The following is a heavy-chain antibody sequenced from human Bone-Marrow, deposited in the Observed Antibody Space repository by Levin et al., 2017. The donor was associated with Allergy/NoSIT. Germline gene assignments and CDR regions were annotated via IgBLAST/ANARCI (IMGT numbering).Heavy chain of an antibody. Sequence: GGSLRLSCAASGFTFSIYWMHWVRQAPGKGLMWVSRINADGATTAYADSVKGRFTISRDNAKNTPYLHMNSLRVDHTAVYYCVSVGAASLDHYYYYGMDVWGQGTTVTVS. CDR1: GFTFSIYW. CDR2: INADGATT. V-gene: IGHV3-74*01. D-gene: IGHD1-26*01. J-gene: IGHJ6*02. CDR3: VSVGAASLDHYYYYGMDV.